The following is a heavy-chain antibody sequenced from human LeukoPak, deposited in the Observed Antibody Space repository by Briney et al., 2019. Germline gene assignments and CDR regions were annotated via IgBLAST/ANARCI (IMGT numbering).Heavy chain of an antibody. D-gene: IGHD5-18*01. CDR1: GLTFTTYW. J-gene: IGHJ4*02. CDR2: IRQDGKKK. CDR3: AREGGYSSDWDTDY. V-gene: IGHV3-7*01. Sequence: GGSLRLSCVTSGLTFTTYWMSWVRQAPGKGLEWVANIRQDGKKKYYVDSVKGRFTISRDNAKNSLYLQMDSLRAEDTAVYYCAREGGYSSDWDTDYWGQGTLVTVSS.